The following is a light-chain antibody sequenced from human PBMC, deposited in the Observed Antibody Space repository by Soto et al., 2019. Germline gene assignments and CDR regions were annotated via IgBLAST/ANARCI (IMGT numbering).Light chain of an antibody. J-gene: IGKJ4*01. V-gene: IGKV1-17*01. CDR1: QDIGTD. Sequence: DIQRTQSPSSLSASVAHRVTITCRASQDIGTDLGWYQQKPGKAPERLIYEASVLQSGVPSRFSGSGSGTEFTLTVSSLKPEDFATYYCVQHYSYPLTFGGGTKVDIK. CDR2: EAS. CDR3: VQHYSYPLT.